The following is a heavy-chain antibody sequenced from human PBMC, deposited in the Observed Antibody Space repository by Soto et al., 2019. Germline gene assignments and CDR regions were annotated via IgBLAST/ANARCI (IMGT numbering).Heavy chain of an antibody. D-gene: IGHD2-21*01. V-gene: IGHV4-31*03. CDR3: ARGSSIEVPIHMTLDY. CDR1: GGSITSDNYY. CDR2: IYYIGSA. Sequence: QVQLLESGPGLVKPSQTMSLTCTVSGGSITSDNYYWTSIRHQPGKGLEWIGCIYYIGSAYYKTSLKTRTVISAGESGQHFFLTLTSVAAAETAVYSCARGSSIEVPIHMTLDYRAQGALVTVS. J-gene: IGHJ4*02.